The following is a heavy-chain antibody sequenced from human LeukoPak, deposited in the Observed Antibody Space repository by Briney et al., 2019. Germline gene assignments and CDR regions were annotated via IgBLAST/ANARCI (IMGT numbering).Heavy chain of an antibody. CDR2: FDPEDGET. Sequence: ASVKVSCKVSGYTLTELSMHWVRQAPGKGLEWMGGFDPEDGETIYAQKFQGRVTMTEDTSTDTAYMELSSLRSEDTAAYYCATVGATVTVDAFDIWGQGTMVTVSS. CDR3: ATVGATVTVDAFDI. CDR1: GYTLTELS. V-gene: IGHV1-24*01. J-gene: IGHJ3*02. D-gene: IGHD4-17*01.